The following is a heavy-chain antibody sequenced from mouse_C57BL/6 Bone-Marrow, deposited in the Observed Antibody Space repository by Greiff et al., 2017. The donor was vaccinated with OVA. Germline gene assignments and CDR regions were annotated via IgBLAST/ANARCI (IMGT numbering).Heavy chain of an antibody. CDR3: ARLGDWDVGYVDV. J-gene: IGHJ1*03. V-gene: IGHV5-17*01. CDR2: ISSGSSTI. Sequence: EVHLVESGGGLVKPGGSLKLSCAASGFTFSDYGMHWVRQAPEKGLEWVAYISSGSSTIYYADTVKGRFTISRDNAKNTLFLQMTSLRSEDTAMYYCARLGDWDVGYVDVWGTGTTVTVSS. CDR1: GFTFSDYG. D-gene: IGHD4-1*01.